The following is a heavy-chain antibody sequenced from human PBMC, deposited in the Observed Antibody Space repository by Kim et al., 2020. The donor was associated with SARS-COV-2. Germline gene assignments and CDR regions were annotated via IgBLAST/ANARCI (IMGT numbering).Heavy chain of an antibody. V-gene: IGHV1-18*01. Sequence: ASVKVSCKASGYTFTSYGISWVRQAPGQGLEWMGWISAYNGNTNYAQKLQGRVTMTTDTSTSTAYMELRSLRSDDTAVYYCARDLTNYYDSSGYLYWGQGTLVTVSS. CDR3: ARDLTNYYDSSGYLY. J-gene: IGHJ4*02. D-gene: IGHD3-22*01. CDR2: ISAYNGNT. CDR1: GYTFTSYG.